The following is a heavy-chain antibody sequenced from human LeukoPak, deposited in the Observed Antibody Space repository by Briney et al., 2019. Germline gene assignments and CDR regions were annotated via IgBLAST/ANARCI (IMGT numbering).Heavy chain of an antibody. V-gene: IGHV3-30-3*01. J-gene: IGHJ4*02. Sequence: QAGGSLRLSCAASGFTFSSYAMHWVRQAPGKGLEWVAVISYDGSNKYYADSMKGRFTISRDNSKNTLYLQMNSLRAEDTAVYYCARAGGRTTVTSPLVDYWGQGTLVTVSS. CDR2: ISYDGSNK. D-gene: IGHD4-17*01. CDR1: GFTFSSYA. CDR3: ARAGGRTTVTSPLVDY.